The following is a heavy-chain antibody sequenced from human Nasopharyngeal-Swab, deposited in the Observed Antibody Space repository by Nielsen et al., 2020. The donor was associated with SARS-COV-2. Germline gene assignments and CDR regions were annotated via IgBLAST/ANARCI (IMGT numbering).Heavy chain of an antibody. V-gene: IGHV1-2*06. Sequence: ASVKVSCKSTLYTFTDYYIHWLRQTPGQGLQWMGRINPDIGGTNSAQQFQGRVTMTRDTSISTAYMELSRLRSDDTAVYLCARGGNNWNDYWGQGTLVTVSS. CDR1: LYTFTDYY. D-gene: IGHD1-20*01. CDR2: INPDIGGT. CDR3: ARGGNNWNDY. J-gene: IGHJ4*02.